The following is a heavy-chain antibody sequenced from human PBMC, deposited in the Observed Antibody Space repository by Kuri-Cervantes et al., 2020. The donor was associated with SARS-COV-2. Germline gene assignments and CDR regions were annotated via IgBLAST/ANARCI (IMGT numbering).Heavy chain of an antibody. Sequence: SETLSLTCTVSGGSISSYYWSWIRQPPGKGLEWIGYIYYSGSTNYNPSLKSRVTISVDTSKNQFSLKLSSVTAADTAVYYCARRPYDFWSGDAFDIWSQGTMVTVSS. CDR1: GGSISSYY. CDR2: IYYSGST. J-gene: IGHJ3*02. CDR3: ARRPYDFWSGDAFDI. V-gene: IGHV4-59*08. D-gene: IGHD3-3*01.